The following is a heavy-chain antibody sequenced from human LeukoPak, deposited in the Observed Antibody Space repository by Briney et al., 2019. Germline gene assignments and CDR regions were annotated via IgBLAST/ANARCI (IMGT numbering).Heavy chain of an antibody. V-gene: IGHV3-23*01. J-gene: IGHJ4*02. CDR1: GFTFSSYA. CDR3: ASGEGTTYYYSSGSYYRLDY. Sequence: PGGSLRLSCAASGFTFSSYAMTWVRQAPGKGLEWVSVISGSGGSTYYADSVKGRFTISRDNSKNTLDLQMNSLRAGDTAVYYCASGEGTTYYYSSGSYYRLDYWGQGTLVTVSS. CDR2: ISGSGGST. D-gene: IGHD3-10*01.